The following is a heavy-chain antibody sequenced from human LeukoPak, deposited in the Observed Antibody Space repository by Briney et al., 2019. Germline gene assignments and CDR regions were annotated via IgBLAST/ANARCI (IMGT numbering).Heavy chain of an antibody. J-gene: IGHJ6*02. CDR1: GFTFSSYA. CDR3: ARTDLGGGATTSSIYYYYYGMDV. CDR2: ISYDGGNK. D-gene: IGHD1-26*01. V-gene: IGHV3-30*03. Sequence: GGSLRLSCAASGFTFSSYAMHWVRQAPGKGLEWVALISYDGGNKYYADSVKGRFTISRDNSKNTLYLQMSSLRSEDTAVYYCARTDLGGGATTSSIYYYYYGMDVWGQGTTVTVSS.